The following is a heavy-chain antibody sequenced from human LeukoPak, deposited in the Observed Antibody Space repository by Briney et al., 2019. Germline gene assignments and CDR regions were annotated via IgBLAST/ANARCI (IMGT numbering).Heavy chain of an antibody. J-gene: IGHJ3*01. CDR3: ARGVGNEGLTS. V-gene: IGHV1-18*01. CDR1: GYTFKSYA. Sequence: ASVKVSCKASGYTFKSYAITWVRQAPGQGLEWMGWIDPYSGNTNYAQKFLGRVSKTIDTFTNTADMEVTSLKSDDTAVYYCARGVGNEGLTSWGQGTLVTVSA. D-gene: IGHD1-26*01. CDR2: IDPYSGNT.